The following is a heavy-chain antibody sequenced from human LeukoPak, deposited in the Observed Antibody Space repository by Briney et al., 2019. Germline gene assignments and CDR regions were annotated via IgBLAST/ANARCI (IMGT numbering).Heavy chain of an antibody. J-gene: IGHJ4*02. V-gene: IGHV3-23*01. CDR2: ISGSGAIT. CDR1: GFTFSSYA. Sequence: QSGGSLRLSCAASGFTFSSYAMSWVRQAPGKGLEWVSTISGSGAITYYADSVKGRFTISRDNSKNTLFLQMNSLRAEDTAVYYCAKSKYYYDSNGKNNGYFDYWGQGTLVTVSS. D-gene: IGHD3-22*01. CDR3: AKSKYYYDSNGKNNGYFDY.